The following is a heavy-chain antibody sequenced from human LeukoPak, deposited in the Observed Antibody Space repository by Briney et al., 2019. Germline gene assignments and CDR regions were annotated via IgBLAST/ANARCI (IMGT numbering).Heavy chain of an antibody. CDR1: GGSISSSNW. Sequence: SETLSLTCAVSGGSISSSNWWSWVRQSPGKGLEWIAEIHYSGSTHYSPSLQSRVIISVDRSQNHFSLSLRSVTAADTAVYYCARITLVGATEYWGQGTLVTVSS. CDR2: IHYSGST. J-gene: IGHJ4*02. D-gene: IGHD1-26*01. CDR3: ARITLVGATEY. V-gene: IGHV4-4*02.